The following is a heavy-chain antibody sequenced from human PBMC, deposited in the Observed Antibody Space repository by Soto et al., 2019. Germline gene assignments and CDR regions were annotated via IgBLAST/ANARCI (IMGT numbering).Heavy chain of an antibody. CDR2: ISGSDDST. J-gene: IGHJ4*02. CDR3: AKRSSSSTFDY. Sequence: EVQLLESGGGLVQPGESLRLSCAASGFTCSSYAMSRVRQAPGKGLEWVSVISGSDDSTYYADSVKGRFTISRDNSKNTLYLQMNSLRAEDTAVYYCAKRSSSSTFDYWGQGTLVTVSS. V-gene: IGHV3-23*01. CDR1: GFTCSSYA. D-gene: IGHD6-6*01.